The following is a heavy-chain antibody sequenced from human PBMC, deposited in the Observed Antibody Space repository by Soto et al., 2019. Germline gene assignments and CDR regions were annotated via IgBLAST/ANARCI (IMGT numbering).Heavy chain of an antibody. CDR3: ARNTISGNYYYYGMDV. V-gene: IGHV5-10-1*01. CDR1: GYSFTSYW. D-gene: IGHD5-12*01. J-gene: IGHJ6*02. CDR2: IDPSDSYT. Sequence: PGESLKVSCKGSGYSFTSYWISWVRQMPGKGLEWMGRIDPSDSYTNYSPSFQGHVTISADKSISTAYLQWSSLKASDTAMYYCARNTISGNYYYYGMDVWGQGTRVTVSS.